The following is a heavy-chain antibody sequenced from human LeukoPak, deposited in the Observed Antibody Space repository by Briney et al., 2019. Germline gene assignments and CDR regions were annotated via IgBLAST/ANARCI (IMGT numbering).Heavy chain of an antibody. V-gene: IGHV3-30-3*01. CDR1: GFTFSSYG. D-gene: IGHD2-21*02. CDR3: ARDLPHNCGGDCPWVY. J-gene: IGHJ4*02. CDR2: ISYDGNNK. Sequence: GGSLRLSCAASGFTFSSYGMQWVRQAPGKGLEWVAVISYDGNNKYYADSVKGRFTISRDNSKNTLYLQMNSLRAEDTAVYYCARDLPHNCGGDCPWVYWGQGTLVTVSS.